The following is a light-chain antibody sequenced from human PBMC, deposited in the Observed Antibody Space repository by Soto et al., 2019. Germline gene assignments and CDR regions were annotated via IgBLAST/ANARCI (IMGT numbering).Light chain of an antibody. Sequence: QSALTQPASVSGSPGQSITISCTGTSSDVGGYNYVSLYQQYPGKAPKLMIYDVSNRPSGVSNRFSGSKSGNTASLTISGLQAEDEDDYYCSSYTSSSTLLVLFGGGTKLTVL. V-gene: IGLV2-14*01. CDR3: SSYTSSSTLLVL. CDR2: DVS. J-gene: IGLJ2*01. CDR1: SSDVGGYNY.